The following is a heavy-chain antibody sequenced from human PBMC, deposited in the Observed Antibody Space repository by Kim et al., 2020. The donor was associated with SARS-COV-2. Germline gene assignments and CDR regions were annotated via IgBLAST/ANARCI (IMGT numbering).Heavy chain of an antibody. CDR3: ARGSPVYYDILTGYYRDY. CDR1: GYTLTSYY. V-gene: IGHV1-46*01. CDR2: INPSGGST. J-gene: IGHJ4*02. D-gene: IGHD3-9*01. Sequence: ASVKVSCKASGYTLTSYYMHWVRQAPGQGLEWMGIINPSGGSTSYAQKFQGRVTMTRDTSTSTVYMELSSLRSEDTAVYYCARGSPVYYDILTGYYRDYWGQGTLVTVSS.